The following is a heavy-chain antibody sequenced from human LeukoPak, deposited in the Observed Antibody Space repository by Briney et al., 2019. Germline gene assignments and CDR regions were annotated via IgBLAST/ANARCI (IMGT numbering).Heavy chain of an antibody. Sequence: PGGSLRLSCAASGFTFSRHWMSWVRQAPGKGLEWVANINQDGSEKHYVDSVKGRFTISRDNAKNSLYLQMNSLRAEDTAVYYCARDEVPDYWGQGTLVTVSS. CDR2: INQDGSEK. V-gene: IGHV3-7*01. CDR3: ARDEVPDY. J-gene: IGHJ4*02. D-gene: IGHD4/OR15-4a*01. CDR1: GFTFSRHW.